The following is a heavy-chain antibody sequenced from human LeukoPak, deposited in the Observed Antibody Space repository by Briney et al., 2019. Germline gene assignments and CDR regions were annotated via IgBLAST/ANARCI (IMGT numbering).Heavy chain of an antibody. Sequence: PSETLSLTCIVSGGSISSSSYYWGWIRQPPGKGLEWIGTIYYSGRTYYNPSLKSRVTISVDTSKNQFSLKLSSVTAADTAVYYCARDRVTGTRRTDYWGQGTLVTVSS. CDR2: IYYSGRT. V-gene: IGHV4-39*07. D-gene: IGHD1-20*01. J-gene: IGHJ4*02. CDR1: GGSISSSSYY. CDR3: ARDRVTGTRRTDY.